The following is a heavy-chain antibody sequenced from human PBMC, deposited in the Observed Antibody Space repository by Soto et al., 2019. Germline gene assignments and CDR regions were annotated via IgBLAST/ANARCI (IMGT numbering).Heavy chain of an antibody. V-gene: IGHV3-74*01. CDR3: VTGWSEY. D-gene: IGHD2-15*01. Sequence: GGALRLSCVVAEFSFSSSWMHWVRQGPGKGLVWVSRINSDGSYINYADSVKGRFTTSRDNAKNMLYLQMNSLRAEDTAIYYCVTGWSEYWGQGALVTVSS. J-gene: IGHJ4*02. CDR1: EFSFSSSW. CDR2: INSDGSYI.